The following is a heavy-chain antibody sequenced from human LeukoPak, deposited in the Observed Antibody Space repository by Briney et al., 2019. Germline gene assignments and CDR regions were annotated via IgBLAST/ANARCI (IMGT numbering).Heavy chain of an antibody. Sequence: ASVKVSCKASGYTFTRYYMHWVRQAPGQGLEWMGFINPSGGSTSYAQKFQGRVTMTRDTSTSTVYMELSSLRSEDTDVYYCARNDASGLDYWGQGTLVTVSS. J-gene: IGHJ4*02. V-gene: IGHV1-46*03. D-gene: IGHD3-10*01. CDR1: GYTFTRYY. CDR3: ARNDASGLDY. CDR2: INPSGGST.